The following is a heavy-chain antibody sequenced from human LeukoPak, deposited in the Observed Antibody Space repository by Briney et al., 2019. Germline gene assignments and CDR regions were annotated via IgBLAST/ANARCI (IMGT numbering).Heavy chain of an antibody. J-gene: IGHJ4*02. CDR2: IYSGGST. Sequence: HAGGSLRLSCAASGFTVSSNYMSWVRQAPGKGLEWVSVIYSGGSTYYADSVKGRFTISRDNSKNTLYLQMNSLRAEDTAVYYCARDPPKGSSSSGYWGQGTLVTVSS. CDR3: ARDPPKGSSSSGY. CDR1: GFTVSSNY. D-gene: IGHD6-6*01. V-gene: IGHV3-53*01.